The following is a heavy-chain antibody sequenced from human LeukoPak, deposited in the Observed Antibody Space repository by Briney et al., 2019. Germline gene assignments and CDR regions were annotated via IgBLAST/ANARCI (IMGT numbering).Heavy chain of an antibody. V-gene: IGHV4-39*07. CDR2: IYYSGST. Sequence: SETLSLTCTVSGGSISSSSYYWGWIRQPPGKGLEWIGSIYYSGSTYYNPSLKSRVTISVDTSKNQFSLKLSSVTAADTAVYYCARGFGGGSYPHFDYWGQGTLVTASS. J-gene: IGHJ4*02. CDR3: ARGFGGGSYPHFDY. CDR1: GGSISSSSYY. D-gene: IGHD1-26*01.